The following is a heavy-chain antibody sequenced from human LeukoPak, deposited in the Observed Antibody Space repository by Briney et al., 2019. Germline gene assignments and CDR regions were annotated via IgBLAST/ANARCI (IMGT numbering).Heavy chain of an antibody. CDR2: ISGSGSST. V-gene: IGHV3-23*01. CDR1: GFTFSSYA. D-gene: IGHD6-13*01. CDR3: ANNLIAAAGTFDY. Sequence: GESLRLSCAASGFTFSSYAMSWVRQAPGKGLEWVSAISGSGSSTYYADSVKGRFTISRDNSKNTLYLQMNSLRAEDTAVYYCANNLIAAAGTFDYWGQGTLVTVSS. J-gene: IGHJ4*02.